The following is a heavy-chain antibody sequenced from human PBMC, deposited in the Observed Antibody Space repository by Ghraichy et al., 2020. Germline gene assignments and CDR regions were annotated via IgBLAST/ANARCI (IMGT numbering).Heavy chain of an antibody. CDR1: GGSISSSSYY. Sequence: ESLNISCTVSGGSISSSSYYWGWIRQPPGKGLEWIGSIYYSGSTYYNPSLKSRVTISVDTSKNQFSLKLSSVTAAATAVDYCARHSSSSAFDTHYYFDYWGQGTLVTVSS. V-gene: IGHV4-39*01. CDR3: ARHSSSSAFDTHYYFDY. J-gene: IGHJ4*02. D-gene: IGHD6-6*01. CDR2: IYYSGST.